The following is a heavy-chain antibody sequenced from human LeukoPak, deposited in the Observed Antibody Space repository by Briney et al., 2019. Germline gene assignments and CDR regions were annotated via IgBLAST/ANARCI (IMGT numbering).Heavy chain of an antibody. D-gene: IGHD5-12*01. Sequence: SETLSLTCAVSGGSISGTNWWSWVRQPPGKGLEWLGDIYHRGTTNYIPSLKSRVTISVDKSKNQFSLKLSSVTAADTAVYYCARFQGGYTAYDQFAAEPWGQGTLVTVSS. V-gene: IGHV4-4*02. CDR1: GGSISGTNW. J-gene: IGHJ5*02. CDR2: IYHRGTT. CDR3: ARFQGGYTAYDQFAAEP.